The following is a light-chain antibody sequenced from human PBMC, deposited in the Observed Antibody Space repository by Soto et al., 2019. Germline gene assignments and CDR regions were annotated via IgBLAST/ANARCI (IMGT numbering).Light chain of an antibody. J-gene: IGLJ1*01. V-gene: IGLV2-23*03. Sequence: QSALNQPASVSGSPGQSITISCTGTSRDVGGYNLVSWYQQHPGIAPKLMIYEGNKRPSGVSNRFSASKSGNTATLTISGLQAEDEADYYCCSYAGFSSVVFGIGTKLTVL. CDR3: CSYAGFSSVV. CDR2: EGN. CDR1: SRDVGGYNL.